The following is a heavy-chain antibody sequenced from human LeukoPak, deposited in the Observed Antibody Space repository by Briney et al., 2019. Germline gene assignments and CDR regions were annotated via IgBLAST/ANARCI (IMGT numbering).Heavy chain of an antibody. D-gene: IGHD2-21*02. J-gene: IGHJ4*02. Sequence: GASVTLSCTASGYILTSYYMHWVRQAPGQGLEWMGIINLCGGRTDYAQKFQARVTMTRDTSTSTVYMELNSLRSDDTALYYCARTYCGGACNNRYFDYWGQGTLVTVSS. V-gene: IGHV1-46*01. CDR2: INLCGGRT. CDR3: ARTYCGGACNNRYFDY. CDR1: GYILTSYY.